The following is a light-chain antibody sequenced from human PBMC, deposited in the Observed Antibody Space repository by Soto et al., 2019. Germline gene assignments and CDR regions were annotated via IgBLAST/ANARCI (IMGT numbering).Light chain of an antibody. V-gene: IGKV1-33*01. J-gene: IGKJ4*01. Sequence: DVQLTQSSSSLSASVGERVIITCQASHSIANSLNWFQQKPGKAPELLISDSSHLEARVPSRFSGSRSGTDFTLTISNLQPEDFATYYCQQYEDLPLTFGGGTRVEIK. CDR3: QQYEDLPLT. CDR2: DSS. CDR1: HSIANS.